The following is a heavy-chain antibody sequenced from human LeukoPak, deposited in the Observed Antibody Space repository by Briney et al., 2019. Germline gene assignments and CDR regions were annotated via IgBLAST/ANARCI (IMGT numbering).Heavy chain of an antibody. CDR3: ARPSMVRGVIRAFDI. V-gene: IGHV5-51*01. Sequence: GESLKISCEASGYSFTNYWIAWVRQMPGKGLEWMGIIYPGDSDTRYSPSFQGQVTISADKSISTAYLQWSSLKASDTAMYYCARPSMVRGVIRAFDIWGQGTMVTVSS. CDR2: IYPGDSDT. CDR1: GYSFTNYW. D-gene: IGHD3-10*01. J-gene: IGHJ3*02.